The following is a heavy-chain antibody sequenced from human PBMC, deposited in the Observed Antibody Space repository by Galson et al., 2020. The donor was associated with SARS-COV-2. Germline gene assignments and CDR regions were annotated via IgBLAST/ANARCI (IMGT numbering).Heavy chain of an antibody. V-gene: IGHV1-24*01. CDR2: FDPEDGEP. CDR3: ASSRWLSTCDM. Sequence: ASVKVSCKVSGYTLSEVSMHWVRQTPGKGLEWMAGFDPEDGEPIYGQHFRGRVTLTEGTSADTAYMELRGLRSGDTAVYYCASSRWLSTCDMCGQGTMVAVSS. D-gene: IGHD2-2*01. J-gene: IGHJ3*02. CDR1: GYTLSEVS.